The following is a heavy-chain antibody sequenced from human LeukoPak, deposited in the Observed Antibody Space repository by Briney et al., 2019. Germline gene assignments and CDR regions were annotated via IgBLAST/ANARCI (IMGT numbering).Heavy chain of an antibody. V-gene: IGHV4-34*01. CDR2: INHSGST. D-gene: IGHD2-2*01. Sequence: SSETLSLTCAVYGGSFSGYYWSWIRQRPGKGLEWIGEINHSGSTNYNPSLKSRVTISVDTSKNQFSLKLSSVTAADTAAHYCHFVVPAAMYYYGMDVWGQGTTVTVSS. CDR1: GGSFSGYY. J-gene: IGHJ6*02. CDR3: HFVVPAAMYYYGMDV.